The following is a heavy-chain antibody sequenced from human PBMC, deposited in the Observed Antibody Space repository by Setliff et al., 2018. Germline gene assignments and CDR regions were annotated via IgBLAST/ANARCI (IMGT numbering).Heavy chain of an antibody. CDR3: ARAGPTVTFFRVLVISWWDP. CDR2: FHTCGST. CDR1: GDSISSGSYY. V-gene: IGHV4-61*09. J-gene: IGHJ5*02. Sequence: SETLSLTCTVSGDSISSGSYYWTWIRQPAGKGLEWIGHFHTCGSTNYNRSLRSRVSISVDTSKNQFSLKLSSATAADTATYYCARAGPTVTFFRVLVISWWDPWGQGSLVTVSS. D-gene: IGHD3-3*01.